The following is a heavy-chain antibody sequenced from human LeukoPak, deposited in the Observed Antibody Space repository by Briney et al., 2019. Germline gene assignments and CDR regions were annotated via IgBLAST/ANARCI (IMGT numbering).Heavy chain of an antibody. Sequence: SETLSLTCAVSGGSISSNYYWGWIRQPPGKGLEWIVSFFYSGSTYYNPSLKSRVTISVDTSKNQFSLRLSSVTAADTAVYYCARARGRYIDFLDYWGQGTLITVSS. CDR3: ARARGRYIDFLDY. CDR2: FFYSGST. V-gene: IGHV4-39*02. J-gene: IGHJ4*02. CDR1: GGSISSNYY. D-gene: IGHD3-9*01.